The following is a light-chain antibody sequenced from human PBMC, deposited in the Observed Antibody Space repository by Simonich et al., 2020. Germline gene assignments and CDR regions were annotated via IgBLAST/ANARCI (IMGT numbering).Light chain of an antibody. Sequence: DIVMTQSPDSLAVSLGERATINCKSRPSVLYSSNSTNYLAWYPQKPGQPPKLLIYWASTRESGVPDRFSGSGSVTDFTLTISSLQAEDVAVYYCQQYYSTPITFGQGTRLEIK. CDR2: WAS. CDR3: QQYYSTPIT. CDR1: PSVLYSSNSTNY. J-gene: IGKJ5*01. V-gene: IGKV4-1*01.